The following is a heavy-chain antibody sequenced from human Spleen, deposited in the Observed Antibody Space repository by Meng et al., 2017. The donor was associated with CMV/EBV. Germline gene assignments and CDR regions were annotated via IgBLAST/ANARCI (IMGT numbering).Heavy chain of an antibody. CDR2: IYYSGST. J-gene: IGHJ4*02. CDR1: GGSVSSGSYY. D-gene: IGHD3-3*01. V-gene: IGHV4-39*01. CDR3: ATRFLEWFQFDY. Sequence: GSLRLSCTVSGGSVSSGSYYWSWIRQPPGKGLEWIGSIYYSGSTYYNPSLKSRVTISVDTSKNQFSLKLSSVTAADTAVYYCATRFLEWFQFDYWGQGTLVTVSS.